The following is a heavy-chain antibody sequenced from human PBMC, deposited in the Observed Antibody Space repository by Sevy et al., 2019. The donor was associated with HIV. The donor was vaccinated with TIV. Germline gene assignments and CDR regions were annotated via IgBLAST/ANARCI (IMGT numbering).Heavy chain of an antibody. CDR3: ARRRYSSGWENFDY. CDR1: GFTFSSYA. Sequence: GGSLRLSCAASGFTFSSYAMHWVRQAPGKGLEWVAVISYDGSNKYYAVSVKGRFTISRDNSKNTLYLQMNSLRAEDTAVYYCARRRYSSGWENFDYWGQGTLVTVSS. CDR2: ISYDGSNK. V-gene: IGHV3-30-3*01. D-gene: IGHD6-19*01. J-gene: IGHJ4*02.